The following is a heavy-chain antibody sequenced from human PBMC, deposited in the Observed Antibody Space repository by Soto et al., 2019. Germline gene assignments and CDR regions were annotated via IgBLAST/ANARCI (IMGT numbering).Heavy chain of an antibody. CDR3: ARLSRGGYNNEMDY. Sequence: GESLKISCKGSGYIFTSYWIGWVRQMPGKGLEWMGIIYPGDSDTRYSPSFQGQVTISAGKSINTAYLQWRSLKASDTAMYYCARLSRGGYNNEMDYWGQGTLVTVSS. CDR1: GYIFTSYW. D-gene: IGHD1-26*01. J-gene: IGHJ4*02. CDR2: IYPGDSDT. V-gene: IGHV5-51*01.